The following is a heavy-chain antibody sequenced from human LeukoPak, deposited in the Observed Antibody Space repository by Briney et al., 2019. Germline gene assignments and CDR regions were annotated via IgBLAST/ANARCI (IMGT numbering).Heavy chain of an antibody. CDR3: ARYRQWLVPFDY. V-gene: IGHV4-59*12. D-gene: IGHD6-19*01. CDR2: IYYSGST. CDR1: GGSISSYY. Sequence: SETLSLTCTVSGGSISSYYWSWIRQPPGKGLEWIGYIYYSGSTNYNPSLKSRVTISVDTSKNQFSLKLSSVTAADTAVYYCARYRQWLVPFDYWGQGTLVTVSS. J-gene: IGHJ4*02.